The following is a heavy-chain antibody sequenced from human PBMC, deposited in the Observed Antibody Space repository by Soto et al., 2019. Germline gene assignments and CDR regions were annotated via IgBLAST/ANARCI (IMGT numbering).Heavy chain of an antibody. D-gene: IGHD3-22*01. CDR3: AKVDSSGRIYDY. J-gene: IGHJ4*02. CDR2: ISGSGGNT. CDR1: GFTFSSYV. V-gene: IGHV3-23*01. Sequence: EVQLLESGGGLVQPGGSLRLSCAASGFTFSSYVMSWVRQAPGKGLEWVSSISGSGGNTYYADSVKGRFTISRDHSKNAVYLQMNSLRAEDAVVYCCAKVDSSGRIYDYWGQGTLVTVSS.